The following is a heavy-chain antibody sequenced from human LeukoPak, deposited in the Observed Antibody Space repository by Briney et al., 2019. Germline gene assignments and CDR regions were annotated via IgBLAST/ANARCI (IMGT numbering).Heavy chain of an antibody. CDR2: ISYSGDI. V-gene: IGHV4-39*07. J-gene: IGHJ3*02. Sequence: SETLSLTCSVPGGSISRSSYYWGWVRQAPGKGLKWIGSISYSGDIYSNPSLKSRITISIDTSRTQFSLKVHSVTAADTAVYYCMRERREDNSYFDAFDIWGHGTTVTASS. CDR1: GGSISRSSYY. CDR3: MRERREDNSYFDAFDI. D-gene: IGHD4-11*01.